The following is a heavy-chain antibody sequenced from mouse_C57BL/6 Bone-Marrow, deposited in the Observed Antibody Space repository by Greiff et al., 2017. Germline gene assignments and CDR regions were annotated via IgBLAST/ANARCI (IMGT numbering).Heavy chain of an antibody. J-gene: IGHJ2*01. V-gene: IGHV1-80*01. CDR3: ARSANLYYFDY. Sequence: QVQLQQSGAELVKPGASVKISCKASGYAFSSYWMNWVKQRPGKGLEWIGQIYPGDGDTNYNGKFKGKATLTADKPSSTAYMQLSSLTSEDSAVYYCARSANLYYFDYWGQGTTLTVSS. CDR1: GYAFSSYW. CDR2: IYPGDGDT. D-gene: IGHD1-2*01.